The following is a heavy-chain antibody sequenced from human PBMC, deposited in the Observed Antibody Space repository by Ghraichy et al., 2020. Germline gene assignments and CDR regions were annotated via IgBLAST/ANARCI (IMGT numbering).Heavy chain of an antibody. CDR1: GFSFSGYS. V-gene: IGHV3-48*02. CDR3: ARGSTVVRFFYYAGMDV. J-gene: IGHJ6*04. Sequence: ESLNISCVGSGFSFSGYSMNWVRQSPGKGLEWVSYITISSRTTSYADSVKGRFTISRDNAQNSLYLQMNSLRDEDTAVYYCARGSTVVRFFYYAGMDVWGKGTTVTVSS. D-gene: IGHD4-23*01. CDR2: ITISSRTT.